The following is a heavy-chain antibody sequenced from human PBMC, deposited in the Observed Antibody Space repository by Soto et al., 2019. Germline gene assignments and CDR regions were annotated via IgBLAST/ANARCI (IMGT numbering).Heavy chain of an antibody. CDR2: IIPIFGTA. D-gene: IGHD2-21*02. CDR3: ARGDCGGDCRDAELPDCRPKDYG. Sequence: YSVQVCCAASGGTFSSYAISWVRHAPGQGLEWMGGIIPIFGTANYAQKFQGRVTITADESTSTAYMELSSLRSDDTAVYYCARGDCGGDCRDAELPDCRPKDYGWGKRTQVTV. CDR1: GGTFSSYA. J-gene: IGHJ4*02. V-gene: IGHV1-69*01.